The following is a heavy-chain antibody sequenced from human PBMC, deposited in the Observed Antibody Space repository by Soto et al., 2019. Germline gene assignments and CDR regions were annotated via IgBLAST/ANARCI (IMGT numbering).Heavy chain of an antibody. D-gene: IGHD1-26*01. J-gene: IGHJ4*02. Sequence: GGSLRLSCAASGFTFSNAWMSWVRQAPGKGLEWFGRIKSKPDGGTTDYAAPVKGRFTISRDDSKITLYLQMNSLKNEDTAVYYCTTTLTKSGWGQGTLVTVSS. CDR1: GFTFSNAW. CDR3: TTTLTKSG. CDR2: IKSKPDGGTT. V-gene: IGHV3-15*01.